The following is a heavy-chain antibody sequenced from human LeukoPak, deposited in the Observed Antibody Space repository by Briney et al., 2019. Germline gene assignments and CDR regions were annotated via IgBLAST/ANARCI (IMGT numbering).Heavy chain of an antibody. CDR2: VSHSGIT. CDR3: ARLVIP. Sequence: SETLSLTCTVSGGSISSGDYYWSWIRQPPGKGLEWLGSVSHSGITYYNSSLNSRVTISVGTSKNQFSLKVNSVTAADTAVYYCARLVIPWGQGILVTVSS. CDR1: GGSISSGDYY. J-gene: IGHJ5*02. D-gene: IGHD3-10*01. V-gene: IGHV4-39*01.